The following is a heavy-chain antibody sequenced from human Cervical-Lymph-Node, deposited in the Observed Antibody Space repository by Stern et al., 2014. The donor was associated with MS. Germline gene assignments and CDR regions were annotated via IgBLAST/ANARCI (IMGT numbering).Heavy chain of an antibody. CDR1: GGSISSGSHF. J-gene: IGHJ4*02. CDR2: IYTSGST. D-gene: IGHD3-22*01. Sequence: QLQLQESGPGLVKLSQTLSLTCTVSGGSISSGSHFWSWIRQPAGKGLEWIGRIYTSGSTKYNPSLRSRIPISIAPPKTHFSVNRPSVTAADTAVYYCARGHSSGFHFDSWGRGTLVTVSS. V-gene: IGHV4-61*02. CDR3: ARGHSSGFHFDS.